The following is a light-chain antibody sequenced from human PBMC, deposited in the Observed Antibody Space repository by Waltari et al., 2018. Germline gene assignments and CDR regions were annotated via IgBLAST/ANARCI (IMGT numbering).Light chain of an antibody. CDR1: NHNVGNQG. J-gene: IGLJ1*01. CDR2: RNN. V-gene: IGLV10-54*04. CDR3: SAWDFSLNAHV. Sequence: QAGLTQPPSVSKGLRQTATLTCTGNNHNVGNQGALWLQQHQGHPPKLLSYRNNKRPSGISERFSASRSGNTASLTITGLQPEDEADYYCSAWDFSLNAHVFGTGTMVTVL.